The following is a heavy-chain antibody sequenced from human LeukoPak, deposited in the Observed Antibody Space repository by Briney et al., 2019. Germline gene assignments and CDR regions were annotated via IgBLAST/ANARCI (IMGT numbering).Heavy chain of an antibody. J-gene: IGHJ5*02. D-gene: IGHD3-22*01. Sequence: SETLSLTCTVSGGSISSYYWSWIRRPPGKGLEWIGYIYYSGSTNYNPSLKSRVTISVDTSKNQFSLKLSSVTAADTAVYYCARVGYFNWFDPWGQGTLVTVSS. CDR1: GGSISSYY. V-gene: IGHV4-59*01. CDR3: ARVGYFNWFDP. CDR2: IYYSGST.